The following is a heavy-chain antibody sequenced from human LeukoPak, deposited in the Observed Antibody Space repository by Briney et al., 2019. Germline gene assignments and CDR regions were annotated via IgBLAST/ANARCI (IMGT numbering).Heavy chain of an antibody. CDR3: ARHGGKKGYGDPFDY. CDR2: IYYSGST. Sequence: KSSETLSLTCTVSGGSISSSSYYWGWIRQPPGKGLEWIGSIYYSGSTYYNPSLKSRVTISVDTSKNQFSLKLSSVTAADTAVYYCARHGGKKGYGDPFDYWGQGTLVTVSS. D-gene: IGHD4-17*01. CDR1: GGSISSSSYY. J-gene: IGHJ4*02. V-gene: IGHV4-39*01.